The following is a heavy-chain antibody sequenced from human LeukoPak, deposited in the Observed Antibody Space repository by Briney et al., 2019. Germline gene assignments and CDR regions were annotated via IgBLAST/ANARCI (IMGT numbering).Heavy chain of an antibody. Sequence: SVKVSCQASGGTFSNSAISWVRQAPGQGLEWMGGILPIFGTTNYAQRFQGRVTITADKSTNTAYMELSSLRSEDTAVYYCASPGGYCSGGSCNSFDYWGQGTLVTVSS. CDR3: ASPGGYCSGGSCNSFDY. D-gene: IGHD2-15*01. CDR2: ILPIFGTT. J-gene: IGHJ4*02. CDR1: GGTFSNSA. V-gene: IGHV1-69*06.